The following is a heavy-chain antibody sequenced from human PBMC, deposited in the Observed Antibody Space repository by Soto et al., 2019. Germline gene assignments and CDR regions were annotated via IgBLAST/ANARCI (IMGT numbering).Heavy chain of an antibody. D-gene: IGHD6-19*01. CDR1: GFTFSSYA. J-gene: IGHJ3*02. CDR2: ISGSGGST. CDR3: ATLRGSGGTTDAFDI. Sequence: HPGGSLRLSCAASGFTFSSYAMSWVRQAPGKGLEWVSAISGSGGSTYYADSVKGRFTISRDNSKNTLYLQMNSLRAEYTAVYYFATLRGSGGTTDAFDIWGQGTMVTVSS. V-gene: IGHV3-23*01.